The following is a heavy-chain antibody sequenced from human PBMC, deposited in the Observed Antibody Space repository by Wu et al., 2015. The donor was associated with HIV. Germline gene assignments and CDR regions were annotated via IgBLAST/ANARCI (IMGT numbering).Heavy chain of an antibody. Sequence: QVQLVQSGAEVKKPGSSVKISCKASGNTFNAINWVRQAPGQGLEWMGGIIPLFGTRDYAQVFQGRVTITTDESTSTAYMELSSLRSEDTAVYYCARVYGSGSYYKRDWYFDLWGRGTLVTVSS. D-gene: IGHD3-10*01. V-gene: IGHV1-69*05. CDR1: GNTFNA. CDR2: IIPLFGTR. J-gene: IGHJ2*01. CDR3: ARVYGSGSYYKRDWYFDL.